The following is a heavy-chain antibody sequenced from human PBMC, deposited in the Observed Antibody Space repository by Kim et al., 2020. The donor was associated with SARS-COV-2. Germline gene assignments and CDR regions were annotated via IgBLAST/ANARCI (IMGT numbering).Heavy chain of an antibody. J-gene: IGHJ4*01. CDR3: AGGGEFYDILTGFGY. Sequence: SETLSLTCAVSGGSLHSYHWSWIRQAPGKGLEWVGYISPSGSPRYNPSLKSRITISLDTSKNAFYLHLDSLTTADTAVYYCAGGGEFYDILTGFGYWGHGTL. CDR2: ISPSGSP. CDR1: GGSLHSYH. D-gene: IGHD3-9*01. V-gene: IGHV4-4*08.